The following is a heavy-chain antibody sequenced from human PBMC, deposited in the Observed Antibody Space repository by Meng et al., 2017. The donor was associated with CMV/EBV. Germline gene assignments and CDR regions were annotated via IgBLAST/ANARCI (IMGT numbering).Heavy chain of an antibody. J-gene: IGHJ6*02. V-gene: IGHV3-48*03. CDR3: ARDGPIVVVRGHYGMDV. CDR1: GFTFSSYE. D-gene: IGHD2-2*01. CDR2: ISSSGSTI. Sequence: GESLKISCAASGFTFSSYEMNWVRQAPGKGLEWVSYISSSGSTIYYADSVKGRFTISRENAKNSLYLQMNSLRAEDTAVYYCARDGPIVVVRGHYGMDVWGQGTTVTVSS.